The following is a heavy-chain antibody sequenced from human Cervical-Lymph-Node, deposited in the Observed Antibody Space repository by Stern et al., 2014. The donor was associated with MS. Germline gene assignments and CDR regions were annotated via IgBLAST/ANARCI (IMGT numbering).Heavy chain of an antibody. D-gene: IGHD1-1*01. CDR3: ARDTSSPERSDW. J-gene: IGHJ4*02. Sequence: EVQLVESGGGVIQPGGSLRLSCTASGLTFSRDYMTWVRQAPGKGLEWVSLITNDGSTFYTDSVKGRFTITRDDSKNTVYLHMTSLRAEDTAMYYCARDTSSPERSDWWGQGTLVTVSS. CDR1: GLTFSRDY. CDR2: ITNDGST. V-gene: IGHV3-53*01.